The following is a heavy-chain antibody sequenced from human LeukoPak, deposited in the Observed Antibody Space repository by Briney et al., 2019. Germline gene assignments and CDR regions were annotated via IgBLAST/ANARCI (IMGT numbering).Heavy chain of an antibody. V-gene: IGHV3-11*06. D-gene: IGHD4-17*01. Sequence: GGSLRLSCAASGFTFSDYYMSWIRQAPGKGLEWVSYISGSSDYANYADSVKGRFTISRDNTKNSLYLQMISLRDEDTAVYYCARDPRFGDAPDAFDIWGQGTMVTVSS. CDR1: GFTFSDYY. CDR2: ISGSSDYA. J-gene: IGHJ3*02. CDR3: ARDPRFGDAPDAFDI.